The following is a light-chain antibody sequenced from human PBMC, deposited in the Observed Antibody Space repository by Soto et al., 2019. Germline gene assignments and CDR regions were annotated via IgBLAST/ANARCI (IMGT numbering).Light chain of an antibody. CDR2: DVS. V-gene: IGLV2-18*02. Sequence: QSALTQPPSVSGSPGQSDAISCTGTGSDVGTFNRVSWYQQSPGTAPKLMIYDVSDRPSGVPDRFSGSKSGNTASLTISGLQAEDEADYYCSSYTSSSTYVFGTGTKLTVL. CDR1: GSDVGTFNR. CDR3: SSYTSSSTYV. J-gene: IGLJ1*01.